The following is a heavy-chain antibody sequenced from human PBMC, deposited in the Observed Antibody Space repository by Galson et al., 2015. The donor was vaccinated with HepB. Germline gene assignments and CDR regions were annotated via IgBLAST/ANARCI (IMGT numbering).Heavy chain of an antibody. CDR1: GLTFTKYG. V-gene: IGHV3-33*01. CDR3: ARDRTYCGSPSCSRMGPNY. Sequence: SLRLSCATSGLTFTKYGMHWVRQAPGKGLEWVALIWSDGSDKNYADSVKGRFTISRDNSKNTVSLQMDSLRAEDTAVYYCARDRTYCGSPSCSRMGPNYWGQGTLVTVSS. D-gene: IGHD2-2*01. CDR2: IWSDGSDK. J-gene: IGHJ4*02.